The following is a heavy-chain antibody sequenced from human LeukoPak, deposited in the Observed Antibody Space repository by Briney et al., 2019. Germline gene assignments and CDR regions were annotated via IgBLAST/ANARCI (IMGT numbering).Heavy chain of an antibody. CDR2: MRYDGTNK. V-gene: IGHV3-30*02. CDR1: GFTFSSYG. D-gene: IGHD3-16*01. CDR3: AKETWGGRLTHFDY. Sequence: GGSLRLSCAASGFTFSSYGMHWVRQAPGKGLEWVAFMRYDGTNKYYADSVKGRFTISRDNSKNTLYLQMNSLRAEDTAVYYCAKETWGGRLTHFDYWGQGTLVTVSS. J-gene: IGHJ4*02.